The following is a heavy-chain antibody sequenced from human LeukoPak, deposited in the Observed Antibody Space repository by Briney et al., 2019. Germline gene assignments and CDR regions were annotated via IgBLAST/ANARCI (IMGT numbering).Heavy chain of an antibody. CDR3: ARGGYCSGGSCDPLPRY. Sequence: ASVKVSCKASGGTFSSYAINWVRQATGQGLEWMGWMNPNSGNTGYAQKFQGRVTITRNTSISTAYMELSSLRSEDTAVYYCARGGYCSGGSCDPLPRYWGQGTLVTVSS. D-gene: IGHD2-15*01. J-gene: IGHJ4*02. CDR2: MNPNSGNT. CDR1: GGTFSSYA. V-gene: IGHV1-8*03.